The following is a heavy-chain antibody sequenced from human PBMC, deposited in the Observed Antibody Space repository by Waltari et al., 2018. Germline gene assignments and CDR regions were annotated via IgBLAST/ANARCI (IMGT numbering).Heavy chain of an antibody. CDR3: ARDGDSTTGSGFAYYYGMDV. CDR2: ITGGGSYI. D-gene: IGHD1-1*01. V-gene: IGHV3-21*02. Sequence: EIRLVESGGGLVQPGGSLRLSCTVSSLTFKDYSINWVRQAPGKGRGWVSTITGGGSYIYYADSGEGRVTVSRDDAKKSVYLQMNGLRAEDTALYYCARDGDSTTGSGFAYYYGMDVWGPGTTVTVSS. J-gene: IGHJ6*02. CDR1: SLTFKDYS.